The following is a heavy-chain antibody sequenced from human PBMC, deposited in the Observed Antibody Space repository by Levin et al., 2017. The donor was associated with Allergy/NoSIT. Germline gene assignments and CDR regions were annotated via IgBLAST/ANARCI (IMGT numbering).Heavy chain of an antibody. V-gene: IGHV4-4*07. CDR3: ARGGRSNCDNESCYSRNAFNI. J-gene: IGHJ3*02. CDR2: FYTSDDT. D-gene: IGHD2-21*01. CDR1: GDSVSSHY. Sequence: KSSETLSLTCTVSGDSVSSHYWNWIRQPAGKGLEWLGRFYTSDDTNYNPSLKSRVTMSFDTSKNHFSLKLSSVTAADTAVYYCARGGRSNCDNESCYSRNAFNIWGRGTMVIVSS.